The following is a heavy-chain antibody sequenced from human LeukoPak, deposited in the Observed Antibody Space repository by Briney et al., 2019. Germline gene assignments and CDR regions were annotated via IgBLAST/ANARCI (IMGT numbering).Heavy chain of an antibody. J-gene: IGHJ4*02. CDR1: GDSISNYY. CDR3: GRSKGSGNYFDS. D-gene: IGHD3-10*01. V-gene: IGHV4-59*01. Sequence: PSETLSLTCTVSGDSISNYYWSWIRPPPGKGLEWIGYISYTGSTNYNPSLKSRVTLSIDTSKSQFSLNLNSVTAADTATYYCGRSKGSGNYFDSWGQGTLVTVSS. CDR2: ISYTGST.